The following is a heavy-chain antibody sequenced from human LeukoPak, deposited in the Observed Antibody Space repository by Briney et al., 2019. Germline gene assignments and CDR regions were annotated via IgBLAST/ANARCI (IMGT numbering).Heavy chain of an antibody. CDR1: GFTFSSYW. J-gene: IGHJ5*02. D-gene: IGHD2-15*01. CDR3: ARDLTGCSGGSCHSPNWFDP. Sequence: QPGGSLRLPCAASGFTFSSYWMHWVRQAPGKGLVWVSRINSDGSSTSYADSVKGRFTISRDNAKNTLYLQMNSLRAEDTAVYYCARDLTGCSGGSCHSPNWFDPWGQGTLVTVSS. CDR2: INSDGSST. V-gene: IGHV3-74*01.